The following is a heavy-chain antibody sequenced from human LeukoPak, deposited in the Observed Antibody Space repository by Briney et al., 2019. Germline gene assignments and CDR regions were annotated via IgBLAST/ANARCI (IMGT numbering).Heavy chain of an antibody. Sequence: SETLSLTCTVSGGSISSYYWSWIRQPAGKGLEWIGRIYTSGSTNYNPSLKSRVTMSVDTPKNQFSLKLSSVTAADTAVYYCASTRSPRSRYYYMDVWGKGTTVTVSS. V-gene: IGHV4-4*07. D-gene: IGHD1-26*01. CDR3: ASTRSPRSRYYYMDV. CDR1: GGSISSYY. J-gene: IGHJ6*03. CDR2: IYTSGST.